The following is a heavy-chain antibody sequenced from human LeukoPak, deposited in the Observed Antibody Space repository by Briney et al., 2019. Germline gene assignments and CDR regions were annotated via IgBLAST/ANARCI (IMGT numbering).Heavy chain of an antibody. Sequence: GRSLRLSCSASGFTFSNFAMHWVRQAPGKGLEWVAVISYDGINKYYGDSVKGRFTISRDNSRNTLYLQMHSLRAEDTAVYYCVRVFAFCSSSSCYENGMDVWGQGTTVTVSS. J-gene: IGHJ6*02. CDR3: VRVFAFCSSSSCYENGMDV. D-gene: IGHD2-2*01. V-gene: IGHV3-30-3*01. CDR2: ISYDGINK. CDR1: GFTFSNFA.